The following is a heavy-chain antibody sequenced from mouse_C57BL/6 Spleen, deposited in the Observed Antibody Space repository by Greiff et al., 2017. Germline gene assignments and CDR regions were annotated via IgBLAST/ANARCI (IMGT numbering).Heavy chain of an antibody. J-gene: IGHJ4*01. Sequence: QVQLKESGPELVKPGASVKLSCKASGYTFTSYDINWVKQRPGQGLEWIGWIYPRDGSTKYNEKFKGKATLTVDTSSSTAYMELHSLTSEDSAVYFCARGDYYGSSYVDAMDYWGQGTSVTVSS. CDR2: IYPRDGST. V-gene: IGHV1-85*01. CDR3: ARGDYYGSSYVDAMDY. CDR1: GYTFTSYD. D-gene: IGHD1-1*01.